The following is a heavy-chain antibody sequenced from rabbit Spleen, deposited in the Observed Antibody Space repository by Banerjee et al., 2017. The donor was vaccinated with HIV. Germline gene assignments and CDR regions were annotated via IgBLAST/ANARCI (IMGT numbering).Heavy chain of an antibody. Sequence: QEQLKETGGGLVKPGGTLTLSCKASGIDLMSIAMCWVRQAAGKGLEWIGCIYTGSGSTNYASWAKGRFTISKTSSTTVTLQVTSLTGADTATYFCAREVAGPIPFNLWGQGTLVTVS. CDR2: IYTGSGST. CDR3: AREVAGPIPFNL. V-gene: IGHV1S45*01. CDR1: GIDLMSIA. J-gene: IGHJ4*01. D-gene: IGHD4-1*01.